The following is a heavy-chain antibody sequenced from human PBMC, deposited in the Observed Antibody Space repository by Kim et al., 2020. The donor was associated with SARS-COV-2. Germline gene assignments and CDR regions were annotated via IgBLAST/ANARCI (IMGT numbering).Heavy chain of an antibody. D-gene: IGHD6-19*01. Sequence: GGSLRLPCAASGFTFSSHWMHWVRQAPGKGLVWVSRINGDGSTTSYADSVKGRFTISRDNAKNTLYLQMNSLRAEDTAVYYCARRQFTSGWYYFDFWGQG. CDR3: ARRQFTSGWYYFDF. CDR2: INGDGSTT. J-gene: IGHJ4*02. CDR1: GFTFSSHW. V-gene: IGHV3-74*01.